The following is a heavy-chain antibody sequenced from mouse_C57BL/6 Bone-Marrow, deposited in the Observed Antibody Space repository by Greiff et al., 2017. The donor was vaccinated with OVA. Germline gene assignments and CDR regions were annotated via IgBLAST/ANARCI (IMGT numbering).Heavy chain of an antibody. CDR1: GYSFTDYN. CDR2: INPNYGTT. D-gene: IGHD1-1*01. Sequence: VQLQQSGPELVKPGASVKISCKASGYSFTDYNMNWVKQSHGKSLEWIGVINPNYGTTSYNQKFKGKATLTVDQSSSTAYMQLNSLTSEDSAVYYCASEGYGSSHWYFDVWGTGTTVTVSS. V-gene: IGHV1-39*01. CDR3: ASEGYGSSHWYFDV. J-gene: IGHJ1*03.